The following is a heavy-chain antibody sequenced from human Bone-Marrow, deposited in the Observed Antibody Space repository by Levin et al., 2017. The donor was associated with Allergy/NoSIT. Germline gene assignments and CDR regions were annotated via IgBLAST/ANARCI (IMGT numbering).Heavy chain of an antibody. D-gene: IGHD3-10*01. CDR3: AKAKSHLDYYGSGSYDC. CDR1: GFTFYNYV. J-gene: IGHJ4*02. CDR2: ISSSGGST. V-gene: IGHV3-23*01. Sequence: GESLKISCAASGFTFYNYVMNWVRQSPGKGLEWVSGISSSGGSTYYADSVKGRFTISRDNSKNTLYLQINSLRAEDTAVYYCAKAKSHLDYYGSGSYDCWGQGTLVTVSS.